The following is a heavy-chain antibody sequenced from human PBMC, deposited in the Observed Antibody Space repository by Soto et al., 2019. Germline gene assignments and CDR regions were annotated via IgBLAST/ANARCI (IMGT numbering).Heavy chain of an antibody. Sequence: SETLSLTCAVSGGSISSGGYSWSWIRQPPGKGLEWIGYIYHSGSTYYNPSLKSRVTISVDRSKNQFSLKLSSVTAADTAMYYCALAVAGTHSAFDIWGQGTMVTVSS. CDR3: ALAVAGTHSAFDI. CDR1: GGSISSGGYS. J-gene: IGHJ3*02. V-gene: IGHV4-30-2*01. CDR2: IYHSGST. D-gene: IGHD6-19*01.